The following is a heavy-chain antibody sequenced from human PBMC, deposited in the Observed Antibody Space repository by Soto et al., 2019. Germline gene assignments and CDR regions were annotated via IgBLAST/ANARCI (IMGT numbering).Heavy chain of an antibody. CDR3: AKGNWNYLDYFDY. CDR1: GFTFSSYG. V-gene: IGHV3-30*18. Sequence: PGESLKISCAASGFTFSSYGMHWVRQAPGKGLEWVAVISYDGSNKYYADSVKGRFTISRDNSKNTLYLQMNSLRAEDTAVYYCAKGNWNYLDYFDYWGQGTLVTVS. D-gene: IGHD1-7*01. CDR2: ISYDGSNK. J-gene: IGHJ4*02.